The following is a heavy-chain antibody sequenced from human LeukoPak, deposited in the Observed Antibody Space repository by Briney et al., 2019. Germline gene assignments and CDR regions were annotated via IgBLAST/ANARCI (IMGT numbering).Heavy chain of an antibody. V-gene: IGHV4-59*12. J-gene: IGHJ4*02. CDR3: ARVGGGGYDLGFDY. Sequence: PSETLSLTCTVSGGSISSYYRSWIRQPPGKGLEWIGYIYYSGSTNYNPSLKSRVTMPVDTSKNQFSLKLSSVTAADTAVYYCARVGGGGYDLGFDYWGQGTLVTVSS. D-gene: IGHD5-12*01. CDR1: GGSISSYY. CDR2: IYYSGST.